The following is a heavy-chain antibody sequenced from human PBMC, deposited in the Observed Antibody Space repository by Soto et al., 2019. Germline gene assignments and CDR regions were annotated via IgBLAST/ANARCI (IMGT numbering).Heavy chain of an antibody. CDR1: GFTFSSYA. Sequence: QVQLVESGGGVVQPGRSLRLSCAASGFTFSSYAMHWVRQAPGKGLEWVAVISYDGSNKYYADSVKGRFTISRDNSKNTLYLQMNSLRAEDTAVYYCARADRYCSGGSRYSYWSFFDYWGQGTLVTVSS. J-gene: IGHJ4*02. V-gene: IGHV3-30-3*01. CDR3: ARADRYCSGGSRYSYWSFFDY. D-gene: IGHD2-15*01. CDR2: ISYDGSNK.